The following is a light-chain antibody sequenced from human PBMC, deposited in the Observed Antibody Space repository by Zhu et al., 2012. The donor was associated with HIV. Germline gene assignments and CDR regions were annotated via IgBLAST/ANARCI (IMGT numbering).Light chain of an antibody. CDR1: QSVRTN. J-gene: IGKJ1*01. V-gene: IGKV3-15*01. Sequence: ETLMTQSPATLSVSPGERGTLTCRASQSVRTNLAWYQQKPGQPPRLLISRASTRATSIPARFSGSGSGTEFTLTISSLQSEDFAVYYCQQYNDWPPTFGKGPRWISN. CDR2: RAS. CDR3: QQYNDWPPT.